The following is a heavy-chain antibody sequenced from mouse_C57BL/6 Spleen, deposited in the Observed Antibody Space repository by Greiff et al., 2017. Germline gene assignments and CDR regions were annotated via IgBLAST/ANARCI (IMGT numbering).Heavy chain of an antibody. D-gene: IGHD4-1*01. Sequence: VQLQQPGAELVKPGASVKFSCKASGYAFTSYWMNWVKQRPGQGLEWIGMIHPDGGSTNYNEKFKSKATLTVDKSSSTAYMQLSSLTAEDTAVYYCASVGPPVDYWGQGTTRTVSS. CDR2: IHPDGGST. CDR1: GYAFTSYW. CDR3: ASVGPPVDY. J-gene: IGHJ2*01. V-gene: IGHV1-64*01.